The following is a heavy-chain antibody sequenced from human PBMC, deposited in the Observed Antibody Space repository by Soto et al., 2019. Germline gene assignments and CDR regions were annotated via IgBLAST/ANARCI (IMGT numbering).Heavy chain of an antibody. Sequence: LSLTCTVPGGSISSKYYHWTWIRQAPGKGLEWIGYIHYSGSVHYSPSFQGHVTISADKSISTAYLQWSSLKASDTAMYYCARLRSQMATKYYYYCYGMDVWGQGTTVTVSS. J-gene: IGHJ6*02. CDR2: IHYSGSV. CDR3: ARLRSQMATKYYYYCYGMDV. V-gene: IGHV4-30-4*01. D-gene: IGHD5-12*01. CDR1: GGSISSKYYH.